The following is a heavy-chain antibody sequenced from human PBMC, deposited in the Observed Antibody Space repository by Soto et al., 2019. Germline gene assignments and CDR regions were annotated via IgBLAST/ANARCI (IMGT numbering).Heavy chain of an antibody. CDR1: GYSFTSYC. CDR3: ASPRKHNKGWHYYDSSGHFDY. V-gene: IGHV5-10-1*01. Sequence: GESLNISGNVSGYSFTSYCISWVRQMPGKGLEWMGRIDPSDSYTNYSPSFQGHVTISADKSISTAYLQWSSLRSEDTAVYYCASPRKHNKGWHYYDSSGHFDYWGQGTLVNVSS. CDR2: IDPSDSYT. D-gene: IGHD3-22*01. J-gene: IGHJ4*02.